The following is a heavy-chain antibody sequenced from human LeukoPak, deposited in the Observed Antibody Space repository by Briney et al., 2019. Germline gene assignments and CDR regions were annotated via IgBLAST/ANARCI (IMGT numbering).Heavy chain of an antibody. CDR2: ISYDGSNK. J-gene: IGHJ4*02. V-gene: IGHV3-30-3*01. D-gene: IGHD3-22*01. CDR1: GFTFSSYA. Sequence: GGSLRLSCAASGFTFSSYAMHWVRQAPGKGLEWVAVISYDGSNKYYADSVKGRFTISRDNSKNTLYLQMNSLRAEDTAVYYCARDGRDSSGYYYLYYFDYWGQGTLVTVSS. CDR3: ARDGRDSSGYYYLYYFDY.